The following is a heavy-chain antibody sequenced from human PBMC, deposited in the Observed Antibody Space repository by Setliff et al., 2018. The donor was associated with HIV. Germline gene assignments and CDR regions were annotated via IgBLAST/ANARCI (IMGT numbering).Heavy chain of an antibody. CDR2: VYSNGNT. D-gene: IGHD3-22*01. Sequence: SETLSLTCTVSGGSISGHYWSWIRQTPGKGLEWIGYVYSNGNTDYNPSLKSRVTISVATSKNQFSLKLNSVTTADTAVYYSARSRTSSGYYGVTGYGMDVWGQGTTVTVSS. CDR3: ARSRTSSGYYGVTGYGMDV. V-gene: IGHV4-59*11. CDR1: GGSISGHY. J-gene: IGHJ6*02.